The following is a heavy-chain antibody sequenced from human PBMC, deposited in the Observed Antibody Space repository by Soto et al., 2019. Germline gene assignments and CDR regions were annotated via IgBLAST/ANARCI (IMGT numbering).Heavy chain of an antibody. CDR3: ASLEWSRRGFDP. J-gene: IGHJ5*02. CDR1: GDSVSSNSAA. CDR2: TYYRSKWYN. D-gene: IGHD3-3*01. V-gene: IGHV6-1*01. Sequence: SQTLSLTCAISGDSVSSNSAAWNWIRQSPSRGLEWLGRTYYRSKWYNDYAVSVKSRITINPDTSKNQFSLQLNSVTPEDTAVYDCASLEWSRRGFDPWGQGTLVTVSS.